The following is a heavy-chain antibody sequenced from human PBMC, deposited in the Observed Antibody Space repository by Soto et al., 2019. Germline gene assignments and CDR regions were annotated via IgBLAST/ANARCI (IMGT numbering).Heavy chain of an antibody. V-gene: IGHV1-2*04. CDR2: INTNSGAT. Sequence: GASVKVSCKASGYRFTDYYMHWVRQAPGQGLEWMGWINTNSGATKNAQNFQGWVTMTRDTSISTVYMELNRLTSDDTAVYFCARGVGTSWFDSWGQGTLVTVSS. CDR1: GYRFTDYY. D-gene: IGHD1-26*01. J-gene: IGHJ5*01. CDR3: ARGVGTSWFDS.